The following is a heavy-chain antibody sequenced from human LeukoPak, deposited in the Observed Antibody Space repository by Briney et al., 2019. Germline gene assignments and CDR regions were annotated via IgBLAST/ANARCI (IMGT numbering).Heavy chain of an antibody. CDR2: ISGSGGST. CDR3: AKDQGKCSSGCDFDY. J-gene: IGHJ4*02. V-gene: IGHV3-23*01. Sequence: PGGSLRLSCAASGFTFSSYAMSWVRQAPGKGLEWVSAISGSGGSTYYADSVKGRFTISRGNSKNTLYLQMNSLRAEDTAVYYCAKDQGKCSSGCDFDYWGQGTLVTVSS. CDR1: GFTFSSYA. D-gene: IGHD6-19*01.